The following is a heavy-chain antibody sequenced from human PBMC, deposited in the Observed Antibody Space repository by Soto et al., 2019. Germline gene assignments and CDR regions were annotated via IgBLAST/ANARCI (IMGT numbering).Heavy chain of an antibody. Sequence: QVQLVQSGAEVKKPGASVKVSCKASGYTFTSYGISWVRQAPGQGLEWMGWISTYNGNTNYAQQLQGRVTMTTDTSTRTAYMALRSLRSDDTAVYYFARVGGSGWLQRPYYCYNGMDVWGQGTTVTVSS. CDR3: ARVGGSGWLQRPYYCYNGMDV. J-gene: IGHJ6*02. V-gene: IGHV1-18*01. D-gene: IGHD6-19*01. CDR1: GYTFTSYG. CDR2: ISTYNGNT.